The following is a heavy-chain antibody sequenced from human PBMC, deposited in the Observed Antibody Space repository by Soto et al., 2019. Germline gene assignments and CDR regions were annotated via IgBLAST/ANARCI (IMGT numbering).Heavy chain of an antibody. D-gene: IGHD3-22*01. CDR2: MNPNSGNT. V-gene: IGHV1-8*01. J-gene: IGHJ4*02. CDR1: GYTFTSYD. Sequence: GASVKVSCKASGYTFTSYDINWVRQATGQGLEWMGWMNPNSGNTGYAQKFQGRVTMTTDTSTSTAYMELRSLTSDDTAIYYCARDTYDTTGYPLDYWGQGTLVTVSS. CDR3: ARDTYDTTGYPLDY.